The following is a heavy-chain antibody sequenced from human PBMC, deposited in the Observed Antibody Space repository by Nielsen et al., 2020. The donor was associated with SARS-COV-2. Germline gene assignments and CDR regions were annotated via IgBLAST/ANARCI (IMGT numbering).Heavy chain of an antibody. CDR1: GFTFSNHD. D-gene: IGHD3-10*01. J-gene: IGHJ6*02. CDR3: ARVITDGNYYYYYGMDV. V-gene: IGHV3-48*04. CDR2: ISSSGSTI. Sequence: ESLKISCAASGFTFSNHDMNWVRQAPGKGLEWVSYISSSGSTIYYADSVKGRFTISRDNAKNSLYLQMNSLRAEDTAVYYCARVITDGNYYYYYGMDVWGQGTTVTVSS.